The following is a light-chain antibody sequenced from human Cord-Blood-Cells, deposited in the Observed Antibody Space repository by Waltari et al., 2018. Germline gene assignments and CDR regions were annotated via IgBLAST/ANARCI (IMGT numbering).Light chain of an antibody. V-gene: IGLV2-23*01. CDR2: EGS. J-gene: IGLJ3*02. Sequence: QSALTQPASVSGSPGQSITISCTGTSRDVGSYNLVSWYQQHPGKAPKPMIYEGSKRPSGVSNRFSGSKSGNTASLTISGLQAEDEADYYCCSYAGSRVFGGGTKLTVL. CDR1: SRDVGSYNL. CDR3: CSYAGSRV.